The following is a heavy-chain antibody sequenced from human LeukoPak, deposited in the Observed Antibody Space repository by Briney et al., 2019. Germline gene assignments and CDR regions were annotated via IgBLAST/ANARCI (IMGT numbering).Heavy chain of an antibody. Sequence: ASVKVSCKASGGTFSSYAISWVRQAPGQGLEWMGRIIPILGIANYAQKFQGRVTVTADKSTSTAYMGLSSLRSEDTAVYYCASIAAAGTFYYYYYGMDVWGQGTTVTVSS. V-gene: IGHV1-69*04. CDR2: IIPILGIA. CDR1: GGTFSSYA. D-gene: IGHD6-13*01. J-gene: IGHJ6*02. CDR3: ASIAAAGTFYYYYYGMDV.